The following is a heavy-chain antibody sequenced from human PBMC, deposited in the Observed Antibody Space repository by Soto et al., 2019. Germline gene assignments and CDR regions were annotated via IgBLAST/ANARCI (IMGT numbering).Heavy chain of an antibody. CDR1: GGTFSSYA. D-gene: IGHD2-15*01. CDR2: IIPIFGTA. CDR3: ASGGPALLDYYYYGMDF. Sequence: SVKVSCKASGGTFSSYAISWVRQAPGQGLEWMGGIIPIFGTANYAQKFQGRVTITADESTSTAYMELSSLRSEDTAVYYCASGGPALLDYYYYGMDFWGQGTTVTVSS. J-gene: IGHJ6*02. V-gene: IGHV1-69*13.